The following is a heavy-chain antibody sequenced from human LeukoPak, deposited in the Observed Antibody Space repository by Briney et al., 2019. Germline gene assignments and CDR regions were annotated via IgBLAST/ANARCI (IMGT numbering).Heavy chain of an antibody. D-gene: IGHD6-13*01. Sequence: GGSLRLSCTAPGFAFSIYEMDWVRQAPGKGLGWVSYISSSGSYIQYAESVKGRFTISRDNAEKSLFLQMNSLRDEDTAVYYCARDPGYSSTGVDAFDIWGRGTMVTVSS. CDR3: ARDPGYSSTGVDAFDI. V-gene: IGHV3-48*03. CDR1: GFAFSIYE. CDR2: ISSSGSYI. J-gene: IGHJ3*02.